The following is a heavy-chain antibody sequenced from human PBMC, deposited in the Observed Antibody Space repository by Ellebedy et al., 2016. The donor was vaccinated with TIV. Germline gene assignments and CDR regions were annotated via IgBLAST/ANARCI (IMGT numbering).Heavy chain of an antibody. Sequence: GESLKISCVDSCPTFGRSWMHRVRQAPGEGLVWVAGMNPDGSVISHADSVKGRFTISRDKAKHTLYLQMNSLRAEDTAVDYCTSYCGGDCYWGGYWGQGTLLTVSS. V-gene: IGHV3-74*01. CDR1: CPTFGRSW. CDR2: MNPDGSVI. J-gene: IGHJ4*02. D-gene: IGHD2-21*02. CDR3: TSYCGGDCYWGGY.